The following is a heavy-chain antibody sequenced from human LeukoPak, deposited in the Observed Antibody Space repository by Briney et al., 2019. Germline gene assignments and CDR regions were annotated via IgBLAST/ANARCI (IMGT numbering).Heavy chain of an antibody. CDR1: GGSISSGDYY. Sequence: SETLSLTCTVSGGSISSGDYYWRWIRQPPGKGLVWIGYNYYSGSTYYNLFLKSRVTISVDTSKYQFSLKLGSVTAADAAVYYCARDRRSLYDFWSGYYMGGYFDYWGQGTLVTVSS. CDR2: NYYSGST. CDR3: ARDRRSLYDFWSGYYMGGYFDY. J-gene: IGHJ4*02. D-gene: IGHD3-3*01. V-gene: IGHV4-30-4*01.